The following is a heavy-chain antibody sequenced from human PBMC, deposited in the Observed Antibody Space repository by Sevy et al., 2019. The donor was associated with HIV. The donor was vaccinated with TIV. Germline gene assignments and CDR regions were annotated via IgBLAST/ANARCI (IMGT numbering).Heavy chain of an antibody. J-gene: IGHJ4*02. V-gene: IGHV3-23*01. CDR2: ISGSGGST. Sequence: GGSLRLSCAASGFTFSSYAMSWVRQAPGKGLEWVSAISGSGGSTYYADSVKGRFTISRDNSKNTLYLQMNSLSAEDTAVYYCAKDIFPDSSGSDYWGQGTLVTVSS. CDR3: AKDIFPDSSGSDY. D-gene: IGHD3-22*01. CDR1: GFTFSSYA.